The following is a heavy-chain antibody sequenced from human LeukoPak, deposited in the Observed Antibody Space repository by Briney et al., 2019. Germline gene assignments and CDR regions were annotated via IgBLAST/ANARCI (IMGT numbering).Heavy chain of an antibody. D-gene: IGHD6-25*01. V-gene: IGHV3-7*01. CDR1: GFTFSKFW. CDR3: ATSDDSAATY. CDR2: IKEGGSTK. Sequence: GGPLRLSCAASGFTFSKFWMSWVRQAPGKGLEWVANIKEGGSTKHYVDSVKGRFTISRDNAKNSLSLQMNYLRVEDTAVYYCATSDDSAATYWGQGTLATVSS. J-gene: IGHJ4*02.